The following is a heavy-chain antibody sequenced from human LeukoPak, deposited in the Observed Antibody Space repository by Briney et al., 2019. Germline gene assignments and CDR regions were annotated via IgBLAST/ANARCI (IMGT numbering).Heavy chain of an antibody. CDR3: ARPRAVRGGLDY. CDR1: GYTFTSYY. V-gene: IGHV1-46*01. CDR2: INPTGRST. J-gene: IGHJ4*02. Sequence: ASVKVSCKASGYTFTSYYMHWVRQAPRQGLEWMGIINPTGRSTSYPQKFQGRVTMPSDTSTSTVYMELSSLRSEDTTVYYCARPRAVRGGLDYWGQRTLVTDSS. D-gene: IGHD3-10*01.